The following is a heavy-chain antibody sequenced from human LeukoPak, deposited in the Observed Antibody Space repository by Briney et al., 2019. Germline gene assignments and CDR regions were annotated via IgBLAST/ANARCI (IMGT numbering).Heavy chain of an antibody. CDR1: GFTFSSYS. CDR2: INSDGSST. Sequence: GGSLRLSCAASGFTFSSYSMNWVRQAPGKGLVWVSRINSDGSSTSYADSVKGRFTISRDNAKNTLYLQMNSLRAEDTAVYYCAREYRRLDFDYWGQGTLVTVSS. J-gene: IGHJ4*02. CDR3: AREYRRLDFDY. V-gene: IGHV3-74*01. D-gene: IGHD5-12*01.